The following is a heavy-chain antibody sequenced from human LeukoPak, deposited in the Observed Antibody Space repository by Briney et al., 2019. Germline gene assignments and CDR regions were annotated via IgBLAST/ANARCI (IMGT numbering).Heavy chain of an antibody. D-gene: IGHD6-19*01. J-gene: IGHJ4*02. Sequence: TSETLSLTCTVSGGSISSYYWTWIRQPPGKGLEWIGYIRDSGSTNYNPSLKSRVTISADTSKKQFSLKVGSVTAADTATYFCARDVGAGTDYWGQGILVTVSS. CDR1: GGSISSYY. CDR3: ARDVGAGTDY. V-gene: IGHV4-59*01. CDR2: IRDSGST.